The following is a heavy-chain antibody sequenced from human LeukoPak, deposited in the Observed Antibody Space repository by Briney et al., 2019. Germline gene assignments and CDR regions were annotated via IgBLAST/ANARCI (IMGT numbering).Heavy chain of an antibody. J-gene: IGHJ6*02. CDR3: ARDGTKLGIAGDYYYGMDV. CDR2: IYHSGST. D-gene: IGHD7-27*01. Sequence: SETLSLTCTVSGGSIGSSNWWSWVRQPPGKGLEWIGEIYHSGSTNYNPSLKSRVTISVDKSKNQFSLKLSSVTAADTAVYYCARDGTKLGIAGDYYYGMDVWGQGTTVTVSS. V-gene: IGHV4-4*02. CDR1: GGSIGSSNW.